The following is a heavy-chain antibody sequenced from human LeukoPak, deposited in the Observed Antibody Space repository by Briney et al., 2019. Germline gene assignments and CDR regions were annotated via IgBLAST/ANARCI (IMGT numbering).Heavy chain of an antibody. CDR2: IIPIFGTA. CDR1: GGTFISYA. D-gene: IGHD3-3*01. CDR3: ATGIFGVAEASEYYFDY. V-gene: IGHV1-69*01. Sequence: SVKVSCKASGGTFISYAISWVRQAPGQGLEWMGGIIPIFGTANYAQKFQGRVTITADESTSTAYMELSSLRSEDTAVYYCATGIFGVAEASEYYFDYWGQGTLVTVSS. J-gene: IGHJ4*02.